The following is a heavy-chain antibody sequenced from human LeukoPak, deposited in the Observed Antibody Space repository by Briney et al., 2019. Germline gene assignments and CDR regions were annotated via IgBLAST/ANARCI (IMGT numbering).Heavy chain of an antibody. CDR1: GYTFTGYY. J-gene: IGHJ5*02. CDR3: AKGGVPFYYGSGSYCPA. Sequence: ASVKVSCKASGYTFTGYYMHWVRQAPGQGLEWMGWINPNSGGTNYAQKFQGWVTMTRDTSISTAYMELSRLRSDDTAVYYCAKGGVPFYYGSGSYCPAWGQGTLVTVSS. V-gene: IGHV1-2*04. D-gene: IGHD3-10*01. CDR2: INPNSGGT.